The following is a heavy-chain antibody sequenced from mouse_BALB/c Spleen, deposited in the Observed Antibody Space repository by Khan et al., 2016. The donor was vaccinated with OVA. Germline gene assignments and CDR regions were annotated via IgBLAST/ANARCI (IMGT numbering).Heavy chain of an antibody. CDR3: ARDYWFVY. CDR2: ISSGGRT. J-gene: IGHJ3*01. V-gene: IGHV5-6-5*01. Sequence: EVQVVESGGGLVKPGGSLKVSCAASGFTFSNYAMSWVRQTPEKRLEWVASISSGGRTYYPDSVKGRFTISRDNARNILYLQMSSLRSEDTAMYYCARDYWFVYWGQGTLVTVSA. CDR1: GFTFSNYA.